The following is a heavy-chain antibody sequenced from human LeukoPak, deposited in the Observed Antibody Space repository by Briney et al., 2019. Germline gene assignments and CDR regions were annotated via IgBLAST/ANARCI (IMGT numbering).Heavy chain of an antibody. CDR2: IRYDGSNK. D-gene: IGHD5-18*01. CDR3: AKDPGQLWLYYFDY. Sequence: GGSLRLSCAASGFTFSSYGMHWVRQAPGKGLEWVAFIRYDGSNKYYADSVKGRFTISRDNSKNTLYLQMNSLRAEDTAVYYCAKDPGQLWLYYFDYWGPGTLVTVSS. J-gene: IGHJ4*02. CDR1: GFTFSSYG. V-gene: IGHV3-30*02.